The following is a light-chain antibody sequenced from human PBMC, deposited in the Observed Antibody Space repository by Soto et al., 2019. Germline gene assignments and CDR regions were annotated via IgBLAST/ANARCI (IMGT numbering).Light chain of an antibody. J-gene: IGLJ1*01. CDR3: SSYTSSSTLYF. V-gene: IGLV2-14*01. CDR2: DVS. CDR1: SSDVGGYNY. Sequence: QSVLTQPASVSGSPGESITISCTGTSSDVGGYNYVSWYQQHPGKAPKLMIYDVSNRPSGVSNRFSGSKSGNTASLTISGLQAEDEADYYRSSYTSSSTLYFFGTGTKVT.